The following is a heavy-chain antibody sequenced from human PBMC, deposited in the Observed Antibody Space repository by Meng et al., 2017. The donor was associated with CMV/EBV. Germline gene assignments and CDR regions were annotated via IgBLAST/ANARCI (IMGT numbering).Heavy chain of an antibody. Sequence: SEILSLTCTVPGGPISSYYWSWIRQPPGKGLEWIGYIYYSGSTNYNPSLKSRVTISVDTSKNQFSLKLSSVTAADTAVYYCARAYYDFWSGYFRNPNGMDVWGQGTTVTVSS. J-gene: IGHJ6*02. D-gene: IGHD3-3*01. CDR2: IYYSGST. CDR1: GGPISSYY. CDR3: ARAYYDFWSGYFRNPNGMDV. V-gene: IGHV4-59*01.